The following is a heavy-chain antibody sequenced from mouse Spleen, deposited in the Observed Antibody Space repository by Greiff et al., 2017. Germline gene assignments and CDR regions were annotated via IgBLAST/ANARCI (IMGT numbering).Heavy chain of an antibody. CDR2: ISSGGST. D-gene: IGHD1-1*01. CDR3: ARHYYGSSSWFAY. J-gene: IGHJ3*01. V-gene: IGHV5-6-5*01. Sequence: EVHLVESGGGLVKPGGSLKLSCAASGFTFSSYAMSWVCQTPEKRLEWVASISSGGSTYYPDSVKGRFTISRDNARNILYLQMSSLRSEDTAMYYCARHYYGSSSWFAYWGQGTLVTVSA. CDR1: GFTFSSYA.